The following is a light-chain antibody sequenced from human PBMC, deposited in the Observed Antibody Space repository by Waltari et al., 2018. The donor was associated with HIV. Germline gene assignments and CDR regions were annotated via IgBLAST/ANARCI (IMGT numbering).Light chain of an antibody. CDR2: DTN. J-gene: IGLJ2*01. V-gene: IGLV7-46*01. CDR3: LLSYSGARV. CDR1: TGAAPTGPH. Sequence: QPVVTQEPSVSVSAGRPVTLTCGSTTGAAPTGPHAYWFQQPPDRAPRTLIYDTNKRHSWTPARFSGSLLGSFGGRAALTLSGAQPEDEADYYCLLSYSGARVFGGGTKLTV.